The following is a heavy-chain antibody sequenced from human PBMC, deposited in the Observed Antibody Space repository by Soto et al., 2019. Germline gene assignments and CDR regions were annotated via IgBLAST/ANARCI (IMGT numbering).Heavy chain of an antibody. CDR3: ARGGIAAAGY. Sequence: SETLSLTCTVSGGSISSGGYYWSWIRQHPGKGLEWIGYIYYSGSTYYNPSLKSRVTISVDTSKNQFSLKLSSVTAADTAVYYCARGGIAAAGYWGQGTLVTVSS. CDR2: IYYSGST. D-gene: IGHD6-13*01. V-gene: IGHV4-31*03. CDR1: GGSISSGGYY. J-gene: IGHJ4*02.